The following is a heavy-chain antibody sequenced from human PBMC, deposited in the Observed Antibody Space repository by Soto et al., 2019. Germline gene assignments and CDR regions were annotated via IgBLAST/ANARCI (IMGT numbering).Heavy chain of an antibody. J-gene: IGHJ3*01. V-gene: IGHV3-74*01. D-gene: IGHD2-21*02. CDR1: GFTFSTAC. CDR3: ASDLPCGCDCYTRDASDV. Sequence: GGPLRLSCAVSGFTFSTACMSWVCKLQGKGNGLGSRINSEGTDTSYAASMKDRYTISRDNANTTLLLQMNSLRAGGTTIYYCASDLPCGCDCYTRDASDVWGQGTMVTVSS. CDR2: INSEGTDT.